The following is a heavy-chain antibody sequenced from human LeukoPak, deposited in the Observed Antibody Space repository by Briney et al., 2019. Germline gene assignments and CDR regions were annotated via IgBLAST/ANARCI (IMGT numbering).Heavy chain of an antibody. CDR3: ARRDYMDV. J-gene: IGHJ6*03. CDR1: GYSFSSCA. Sequence: PGGSLRLSCAASGYSFSSCAMSWVRQAPGKGLEWVSAISGSGGRTYYADSVKGRFTISRDNSKNTLYLQMNSLRAEDTAVYYCARRDYMDVWGKGTTVTVSS. V-gene: IGHV3-23*01. CDR2: ISGSGGRT.